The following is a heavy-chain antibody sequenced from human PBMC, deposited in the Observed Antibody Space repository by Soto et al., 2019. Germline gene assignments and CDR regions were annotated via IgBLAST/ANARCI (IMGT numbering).Heavy chain of an antibody. CDR1: GVSFIGYY. CDR3: VRGQAATFFDS. V-gene: IGHV4-34*01. J-gene: IGHJ5*01. CDR2: IYHTGSA. D-gene: IGHD6-25*01. Sequence: SGTVSLTCAFYGVSFIGYYWSWIRQPPGKGLEWIGEIYHTGSANYNPSPKSRVSMSADTSKNQISLTLNSVTAADTAVYYCVRGQAATFFDSWGQGTQVTVSS.